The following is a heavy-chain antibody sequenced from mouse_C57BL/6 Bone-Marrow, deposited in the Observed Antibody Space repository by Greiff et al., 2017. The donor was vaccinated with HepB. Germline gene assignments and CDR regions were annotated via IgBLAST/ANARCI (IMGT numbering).Heavy chain of an antibody. CDR1: GFTFSDYG. Sequence: EVKLVESGGGLVQPGGSLKLSCAASGFTFSDYGMAWVRQAPRKGPEWVAFISNLAYSIYYADTVTGRFTISRENAKNTLYLEMSSLRSEDTAMYYCARHGGVYYGSSYFDYWGQGTTLTVSS. J-gene: IGHJ2*01. CDR3: ARHGGVYYGSSYFDY. CDR2: ISNLAYSI. V-gene: IGHV5-15*01. D-gene: IGHD1-1*01.